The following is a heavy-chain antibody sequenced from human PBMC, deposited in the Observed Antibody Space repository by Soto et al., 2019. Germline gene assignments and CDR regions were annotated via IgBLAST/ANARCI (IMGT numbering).Heavy chain of an antibody. CDR2: INHSGSA. CDR3: ARGLITGSHYSGGWYYFDS. Sequence: SETLSLTCAVSGGSISSGGYIWTWIRQTPGKGLQWIGQINHSGSAGYNPSLKSRVTISVHTSNSQFSLELSSVTAADTAVYYCARGLITGSHYSGGWYYFDSWGQGTQVTVSS. D-gene: IGHD6-19*01. CDR1: GGSISSGGYI. V-gene: IGHV4-39*07. J-gene: IGHJ4*02.